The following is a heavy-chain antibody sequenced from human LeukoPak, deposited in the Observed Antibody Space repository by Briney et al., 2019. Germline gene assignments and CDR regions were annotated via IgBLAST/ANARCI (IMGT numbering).Heavy chain of an antibody. CDR3: ARHDYGGDNLDY. CDR2: INPKSGGT. Sequence: GASVKVSCKASGYTSTGYYMHWVRQAPGQGLEWMGWINPKSGGTNYVQKFQGGVTMTRDTSISTAYMEVSRLRSDDTAVYYCARHDYGGDNLDYWGQGTQVTVSS. J-gene: IGHJ4*02. D-gene: IGHD4-23*01. V-gene: IGHV1-2*02. CDR1: GYTSTGYY.